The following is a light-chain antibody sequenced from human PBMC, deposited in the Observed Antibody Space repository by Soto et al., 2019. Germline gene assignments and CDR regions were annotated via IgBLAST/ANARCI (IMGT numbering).Light chain of an antibody. Sequence: QSVLTQPPSMSAAPGQKVTISCSGSSSNIGNNFVSWYQQLPGTAPKLLIFDNSQRPSGIPDRFFGSKSGTSATLGITGPQPGDDAVYYCATWDSKLTAVVFGGGTKLTVL. CDR2: DNS. V-gene: IGLV1-51*01. J-gene: IGLJ2*01. CDR3: ATWDSKLTAVV. CDR1: SSNIGNNF.